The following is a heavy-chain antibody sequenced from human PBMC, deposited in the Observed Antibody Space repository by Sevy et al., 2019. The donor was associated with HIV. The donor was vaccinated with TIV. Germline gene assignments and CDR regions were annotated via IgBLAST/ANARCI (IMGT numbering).Heavy chain of an antibody. D-gene: IGHD3-10*01. CDR1: GYSFINYW. Sequence: GGSLRLSCNVSGYSFINYWIGWVRQMPGKCLEWMGFIFPADSHTRYNPSFQGQVTISADKSISTAYLQWSSLKASDTAMYYCARSTAYMYGSIDYWGQGTLVTVSS. J-gene: IGHJ4*02. V-gene: IGHV5-51*01. CDR2: IFPADSHT. CDR3: ARSTAYMYGSIDY.